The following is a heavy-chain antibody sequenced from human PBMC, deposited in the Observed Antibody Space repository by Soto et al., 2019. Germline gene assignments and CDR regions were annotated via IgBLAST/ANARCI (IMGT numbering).Heavy chain of an antibody. CDR3: ARELDPYSGGNSLSLDS. Sequence: QVQLVQSGAEVKKPGSSVKVSCKASGGSFSTYGINWVRLAPGQGLEWMGGIIPKFGTTNYAQNFRGRVTITADASTNTAYMELNYLGSADTAVYFCARELDPYSGGNSLSLDSWGQGTQVTVSS. J-gene: IGHJ4*02. CDR2: IIPKFGTT. CDR1: GGSFSTYG. D-gene: IGHD2-21*02. V-gene: IGHV1-69*13.